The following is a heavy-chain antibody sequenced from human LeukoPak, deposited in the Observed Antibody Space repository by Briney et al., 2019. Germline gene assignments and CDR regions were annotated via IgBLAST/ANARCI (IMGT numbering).Heavy chain of an antibody. CDR2: IDPNSGGT. V-gene: IGHV1-2*02. Sequence: ASVKLSCTASGYTFTGYYMHWVRQAPGQGLEWMGWIDPNSGGTNYAQKFQGRVTMTRDTSISKAYMELRRLRSDDTAVYYCARTDRTITMVRGGDLDYWGQGTLVTVSS. CDR3: ARTDRTITMVRGGDLDY. J-gene: IGHJ4*02. CDR1: GYTFTGYY. D-gene: IGHD3-10*01.